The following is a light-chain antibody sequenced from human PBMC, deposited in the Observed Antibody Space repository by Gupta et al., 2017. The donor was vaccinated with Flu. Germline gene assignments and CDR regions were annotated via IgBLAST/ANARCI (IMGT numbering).Light chain of an antibody. CDR1: QSLQHSDRKTY. Sequence: VTPGQPASSSSKSSQSLQHSDRKTYLYWYLQKPGQPPQLLIYEVSSLFPGVPDRFSGSGSGTDFILRISRVEAEDVGIYYCMQSLQFPRTFGQGTKLEI. V-gene: IGKV2D-29*01. CDR3: MQSLQFPRT. CDR2: EVS. J-gene: IGKJ2*01.